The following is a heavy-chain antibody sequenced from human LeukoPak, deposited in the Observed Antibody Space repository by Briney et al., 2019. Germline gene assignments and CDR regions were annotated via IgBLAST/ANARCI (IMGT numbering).Heavy chain of an antibody. Sequence: GGSLRLSCAASGFTFSSYAMHWVRQAPGKGLEWVAVISYDGSNKYYADSVKGRFTISRDNSKNTLYLQMNSLRAEDTAVYYCARAADSSGYQHALIDYWGQGTLVTVSS. CDR1: GFTFSSYA. V-gene: IGHV3-30-3*01. J-gene: IGHJ4*02. CDR2: ISYDGSNK. D-gene: IGHD3-22*01. CDR3: ARAADSSGYQHALIDY.